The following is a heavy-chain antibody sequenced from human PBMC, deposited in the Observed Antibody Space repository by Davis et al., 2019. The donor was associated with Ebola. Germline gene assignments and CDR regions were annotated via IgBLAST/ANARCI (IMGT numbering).Heavy chain of an antibody. Sequence: ASVKVSCKASGYTFTGYYMHWVRQAPGQGLEWMGWINPNSGGTNYAQKFQGRVTMTRDTSISTAYMELSSLRSEDMAVYYCARAAEGSSFDYWGQGTLVTVSS. J-gene: IGHJ4*02. CDR2: INPNSGGT. D-gene: IGHD6-13*01. CDR1: GYTFTGYY. V-gene: IGHV1-2*02. CDR3: ARAAEGSSFDY.